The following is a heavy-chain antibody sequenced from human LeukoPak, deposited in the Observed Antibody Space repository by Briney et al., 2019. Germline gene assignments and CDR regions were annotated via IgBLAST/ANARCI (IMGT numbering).Heavy chain of an antibody. D-gene: IGHD5-12*01. V-gene: IGHV1-69*04. CDR2: IIPILGIT. CDR3: ARVLGSGYGYDY. J-gene: IGHJ4*02. Sequence: SVKVSCKASGGTFSSYAISWVRQAPGQGLEWMGRIIPILGITNYAQKFQGRVTITADKSTSTAYMELSSLRSEDTAVYYCARVLGSGYGYDYWGQGTLVTVSS. CDR1: GGTFSSYA.